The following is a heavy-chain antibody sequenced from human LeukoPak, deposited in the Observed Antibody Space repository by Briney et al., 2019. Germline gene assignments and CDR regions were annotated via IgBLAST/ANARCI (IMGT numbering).Heavy chain of an antibody. CDR1: GFTFSSYS. V-gene: IGHV3-21*01. J-gene: IGHJ4*02. Sequence: GGSLRLSCAASGFTFSSYSMNWVRQSPGKGLEWVSSISSSSSYIYYADSVKGRFTISRDNAKNSLYLQMNSLRAEDTAVYYCARWSIVGAPVWGQGTLVTVSS. CDR3: ARWSIVGAPV. CDR2: ISSSSSYI. D-gene: IGHD1-26*01.